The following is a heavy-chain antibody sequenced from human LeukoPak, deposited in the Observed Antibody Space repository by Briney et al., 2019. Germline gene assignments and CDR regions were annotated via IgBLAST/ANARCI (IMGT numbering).Heavy chain of an antibody. J-gene: IGHJ4*02. V-gene: IGHV1-18*01. D-gene: IGHD3-3*01. CDR3: ARTGEALRFLEWLLGDLDY. CDR2: ISAYNGNT. Sequence: ASVKVSCKASGYTFTSYGISWVRQAPGQGLEWMGWISAYNGNTNYAQKLQGRVTMTTDTSTSTAYMELRSLRSDDTAVYYCARTGEALRFLEWLLGDLDYWGQGTLVTVSS. CDR1: GYTFTSYG.